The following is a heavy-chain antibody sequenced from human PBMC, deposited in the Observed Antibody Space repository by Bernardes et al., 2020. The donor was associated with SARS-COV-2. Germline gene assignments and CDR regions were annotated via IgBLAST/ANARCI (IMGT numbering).Heavy chain of an antibody. J-gene: IGHJ6*02. D-gene: IGHD2-15*01. Sequence: SLKISCKGSGYSFTSYWIGWVRQMPGKGLEWMGIIYPGDSDTRYSPSFQGQVTISADKSISTAYLQWSSLKASDTAMYYCARHSHYCSGGSCYSAYYYYGMDVWGQGTTVTVSS. CDR1: GYSFTSYW. CDR3: ARHSHYCSGGSCYSAYYYYGMDV. CDR2: IYPGDSDT. V-gene: IGHV5-51*01.